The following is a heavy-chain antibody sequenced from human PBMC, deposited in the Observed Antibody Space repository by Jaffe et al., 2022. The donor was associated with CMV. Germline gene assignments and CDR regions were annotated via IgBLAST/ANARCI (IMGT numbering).Heavy chain of an antibody. CDR1: GFIFSSYA. V-gene: IGHV3-23*04. CDR2: ISASGSDT. D-gene: IGHD4-4*01. J-gene: IGHJ4*02. CDR3: LVRISTGFAY. Sequence: EVQLVDSGEGLVQPGGSLRLSCAGSGFIFSSYAMNWVRQAPGKGLEWISAISASGSDTHYADSVKGRFTISRDNSKNTVYLQMNSLTVEDTAIYSCLVRISTGFAYWGQGALVTVSS.